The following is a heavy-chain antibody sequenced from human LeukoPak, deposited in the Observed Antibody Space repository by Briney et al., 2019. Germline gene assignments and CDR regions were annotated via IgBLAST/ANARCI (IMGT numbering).Heavy chain of an antibody. J-gene: IGHJ2*01. Sequence: SETLSLTCTVSGGSISSYYWSWIRQPPGKGLEWIGFLSHSGTSNNNPSLKSRVTISLDTSKNQLSLKMSSVTAADTAVYYCARMQGPRYFDLWGRGTLVTVSS. CDR2: LSHSGTS. CDR3: ARMQGPRYFDL. CDR1: GGSISSYY. V-gene: IGHV4-4*08.